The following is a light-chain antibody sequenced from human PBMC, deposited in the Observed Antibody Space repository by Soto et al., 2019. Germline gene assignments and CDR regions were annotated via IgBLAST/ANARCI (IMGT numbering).Light chain of an antibody. Sequence: EIVMTQSASTLSVSPGERATLSCRASQSVSSYLAWYQQKPGQAPRLLIYGASNRATGIPDRFSGSGSGTDFTLTISRLEPEDFAVYYCQQYGSSPITFGQGTRLEIK. CDR1: QSVSSY. CDR2: GAS. J-gene: IGKJ5*01. CDR3: QQYGSSPIT. V-gene: IGKV3-20*01.